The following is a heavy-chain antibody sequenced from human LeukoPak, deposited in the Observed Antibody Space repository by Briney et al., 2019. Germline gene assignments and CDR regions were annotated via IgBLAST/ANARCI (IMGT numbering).Heavy chain of an antibody. V-gene: IGHV1-18*01. D-gene: IGHD3-10*01. Sequence: RASVTVSFKASGYTFTIYVISWVRQAPGQGLEWMGWISAYNGNTNYAQKHQGRVTMTTDTSTSTAYMELRSLRSDDTAVYYCARDKPIFGSGSYWRWFDPWGQGTLVTVSS. CDR3: ARDKPIFGSGSYWRWFDP. CDR1: GYTFTIYV. J-gene: IGHJ5*02. CDR2: ISAYNGNT.